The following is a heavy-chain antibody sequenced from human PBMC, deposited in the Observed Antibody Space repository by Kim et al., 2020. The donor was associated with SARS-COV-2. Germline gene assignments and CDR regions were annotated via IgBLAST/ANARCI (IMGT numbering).Heavy chain of an antibody. CDR3: AKAGDIVVEPTAMGS. CDR1: GFTFSTYD. Sequence: GGSLRLSCAASGFTFSTYDMHWVRQAPGKGLEWVAIISFDGSDKYYADSVRGRFTISRDNSKNTLYLQMNSLRVEDTAIYYCAKAGDIVVEPTAMGSWGQGTLVTISS. V-gene: IGHV3-30*18. D-gene: IGHD2-2*01. J-gene: IGHJ5*02. CDR2: ISFDGSDK.